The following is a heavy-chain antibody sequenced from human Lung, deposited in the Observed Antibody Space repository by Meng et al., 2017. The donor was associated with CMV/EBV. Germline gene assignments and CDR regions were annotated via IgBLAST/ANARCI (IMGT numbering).Heavy chain of an antibody. CDR1: RFTFSNYG. CDR2: IRYDGNKK. Sequence: GGSLRLXCAASRFTFSNYGMHWVRQAPGKGLEWVTFIRYDGNKKYYVDSVKGRFTISRDNSKNMLYLQMNSLRAEDTAVYYCAKDDSAYFDFRSGYSTPPDYWGQGTLVTVSS. V-gene: IGHV3-30*02. CDR3: AKDDSAYFDFRSGYSTPPDY. J-gene: IGHJ4*02. D-gene: IGHD3-3*01.